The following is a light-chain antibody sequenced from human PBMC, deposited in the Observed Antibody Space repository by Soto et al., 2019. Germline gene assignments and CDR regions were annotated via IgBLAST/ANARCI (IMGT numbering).Light chain of an antibody. CDR2: GNN. J-gene: IGLJ1*01. V-gene: IGLV1-40*01. Sequence: QSALTQPPSVSGAPGRRVTISCTGSSSNIGAGRDVHWYQQLPGTAPRLLIYGNNNRPSGVPDRFSASKSGTSASLAITGLQAEDEADFYCQSFDSSLSAYVFGTGTKVTVL. CDR1: SSNIGAGRD. CDR3: QSFDSSLSAYV.